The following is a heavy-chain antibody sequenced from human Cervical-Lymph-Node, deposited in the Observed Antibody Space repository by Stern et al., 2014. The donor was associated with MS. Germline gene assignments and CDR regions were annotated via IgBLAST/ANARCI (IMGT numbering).Heavy chain of an antibody. CDR1: GGSISTSNW. D-gene: IGHD1-26*01. CDR2: FAHSGYT. CDR3: ARREVFFYYGMDV. V-gene: IGHV4-4*02. Sequence: QVQLQESGPGLVRPSGTLVLTCAVSGGSISTSNWWSWVRQSPGKGLEGIGEFAHSGYTTPNPSLRSRVTMSVDKSKNQFSLRLTSVTAADTGVYYCARREVFFYYGMDVWGQGTSVTVSS. J-gene: IGHJ6*02.